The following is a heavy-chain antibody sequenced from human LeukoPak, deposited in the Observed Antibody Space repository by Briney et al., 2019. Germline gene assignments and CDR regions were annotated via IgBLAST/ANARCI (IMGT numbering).Heavy chain of an antibody. CDR1: EFTFSTYA. CDR3: AKGQVPGHYYGMDV. J-gene: IGHJ6*02. Sequence: GGSLRLSCAASEFTFSTYAMNWVRQAPGRGLEWVSAISSSGSNTYYADSVKGRFTISRDNSKNTLYLQMNSLRAVDTAAYFCAKGQVPGHYYGMDVWGQGTTVTVSS. CDR2: ISSSGSNT. V-gene: IGHV3-23*01.